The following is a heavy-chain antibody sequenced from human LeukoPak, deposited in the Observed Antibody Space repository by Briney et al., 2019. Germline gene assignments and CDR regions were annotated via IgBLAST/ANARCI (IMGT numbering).Heavy chain of an antibody. V-gene: IGHV4-4*07. Sequence: PSETLSLPFTVSGGSISSYYWSWIRPPAGKGLEWIGRIYTSGSTNYNPSLKSRVTMSVDTSKNQFSLKLSSVTAADTAVYYCARVKGYYFTRFDPWGQGTLVTVSS. CDR3: ARVKGYYFTRFDP. D-gene: IGHD3-3*01. J-gene: IGHJ5*02. CDR2: IYTSGST. CDR1: GGSISSYY.